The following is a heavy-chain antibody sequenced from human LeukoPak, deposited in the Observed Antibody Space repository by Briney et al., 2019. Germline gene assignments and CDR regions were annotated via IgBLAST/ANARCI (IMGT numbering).Heavy chain of an antibody. Sequence: SETLSLTCTVSGGSISSYYWSWIRQPPGKGLEWIGYIYYSGSTNYNPSLKSRVTISVDTSKNQFSLKLSSVTAADTAVYYCTGKRKIVVDLIDYWGQGTLVTVSS. CDR1: GGSISSYY. CDR3: TGKRKIVVDLIDY. V-gene: IGHV4-59*01. CDR2: IYYSGST. D-gene: IGHD3-22*01. J-gene: IGHJ4*02.